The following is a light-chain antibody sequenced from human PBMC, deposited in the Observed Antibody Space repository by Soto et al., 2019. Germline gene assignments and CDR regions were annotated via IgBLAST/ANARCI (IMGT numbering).Light chain of an antibody. CDR3: QHYNSFPWT. V-gene: IGKV1-5*03. J-gene: IGKJ1*01. CDR1: QSIINW. Sequence: DIQMTQSPSTLSASVGDRVTITCRASQSIINWLGWYQQKPGKAPKLLIYKASSLESGVPSRFSGSGSGTDFTLTINRLQPDDFGTYYCQHYNSFPWTFGQGTKVEI. CDR2: KAS.